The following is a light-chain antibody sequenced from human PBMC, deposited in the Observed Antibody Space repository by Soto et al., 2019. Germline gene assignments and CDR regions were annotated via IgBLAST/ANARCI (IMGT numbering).Light chain of an antibody. CDR1: SSNIGAGYD. CDR3: QSFDSSLSAWV. J-gene: IGLJ3*02. Sequence: QSVLTQPPSVSGAPGQRVTISCTGSSSNIGAGYDVHWYQQLPGTAPKLLIYANSNRPSGVPDRFSGSKSGTSASLAITWLQSEDEADYYCQSFDSSLSAWVFGGGTKLTVL. V-gene: IGLV1-40*01. CDR2: ANS.